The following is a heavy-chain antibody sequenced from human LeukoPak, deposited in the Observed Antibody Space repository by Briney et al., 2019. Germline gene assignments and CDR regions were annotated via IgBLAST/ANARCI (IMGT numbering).Heavy chain of an antibody. J-gene: IGHJ3*02. CDR2: VKGDGIST. D-gene: IGHD2-2*01. CDR3: ATGPYAAFEM. Sequence: GGSLRLSCAASGFTFTKFRMHWVRQAPGRGLVWVSRVKGDGISTLYADSAKGRFTISRDNAKNTLYLQMNSLRADDTALYYCATGPYAAFEMWGQGTMVTVSS. V-gene: IGHV3-74*01. CDR1: GFTFTKFR.